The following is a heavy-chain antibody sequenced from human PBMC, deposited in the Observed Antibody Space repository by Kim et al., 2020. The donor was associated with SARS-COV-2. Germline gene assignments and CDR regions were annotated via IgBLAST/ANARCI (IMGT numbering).Heavy chain of an antibody. Sequence: YYNPSLKSRISMSVDTPRIQFSLRLSSVTAADTAVYYCARTRIAARLNFDFWGQGTLVTVSS. CDR3: ARTRIAARLNFDF. D-gene: IGHD6-6*01. V-gene: IGHV4-31*02. J-gene: IGHJ4*02.